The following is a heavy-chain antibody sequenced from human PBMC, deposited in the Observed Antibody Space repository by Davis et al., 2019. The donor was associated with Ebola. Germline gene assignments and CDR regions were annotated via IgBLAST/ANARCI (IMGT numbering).Heavy chain of an antibody. CDR3: AKDAGRQWLATFPFDY. CDR1: GFTFSSYA. D-gene: IGHD6-19*01. V-gene: IGHV3-23*01. Sequence: GESLKISCAASGFTFSSYAMHWVRQAPGKGLEWVSAISGSGGSTYYADSVKGRFTISRDNSKNTLYLQMNSLRAEDTAVYYCAKDAGRQWLATFPFDYWGQGTLVTVSS. J-gene: IGHJ4*02. CDR2: ISGSGGST.